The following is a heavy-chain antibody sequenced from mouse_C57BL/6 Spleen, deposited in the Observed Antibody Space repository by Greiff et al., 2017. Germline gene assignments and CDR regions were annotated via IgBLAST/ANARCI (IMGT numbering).Heavy chain of an antibody. J-gene: IGHJ2*01. CDR1: GYTFTSYG. V-gene: IGHV1-81*01. CDR3: ARGGSSLYFAY. CDR2: IYPRSGNT. Sequence: VQLQQSGAELVRPGASVKLSCKASGYTFTSYGISWVKQRTGQGLEWIGEIYPRSGNTYYNEKFKGKATLTADKSSSTAYMELSSLTSEDSAVYFGARGGSSLYFAYWGQGTTLTVSS. D-gene: IGHD1-1*01.